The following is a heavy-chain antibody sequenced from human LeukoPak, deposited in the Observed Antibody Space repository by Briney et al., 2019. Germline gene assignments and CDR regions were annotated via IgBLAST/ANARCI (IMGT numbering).Heavy chain of an antibody. D-gene: IGHD2-2*01. V-gene: IGHV1-2*02. CDR2: INPNSGGT. CDR3: ARERSTTNWFDP. CDR1: GYTFTGYY. Sequence: GASVKVSCKASGYTFTGYYMHWVRQAPGQGLEWRGWINPNSGGTNYAQKFQGRVTMTRDTSISTAYMELSRLRSDDTAVYYCARERSTTNWFDPWGQGTLVTVSS. J-gene: IGHJ5*02.